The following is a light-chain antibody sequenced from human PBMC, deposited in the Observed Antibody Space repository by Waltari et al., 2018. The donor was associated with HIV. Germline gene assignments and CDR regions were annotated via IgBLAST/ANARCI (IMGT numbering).Light chain of an antibody. J-gene: IGLJ1*01. V-gene: IGLV1-44*01. CDR3: AAWDDSLKGGA. CDR1: TSNIGGNT. Sequence: QSVLAQPPSASGTPGQRVTISCSGSTSNIGGNTVSWYQQLPGTAPKLLIYSNIQRHSGVPDRFSGSASGASASLVISGLQSEDEADYYCAAWDDSLKGGAFGPGTKVTVL. CDR2: SNI.